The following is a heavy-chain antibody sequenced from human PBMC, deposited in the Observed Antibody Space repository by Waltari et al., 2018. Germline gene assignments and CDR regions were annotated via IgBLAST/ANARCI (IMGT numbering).Heavy chain of an antibody. D-gene: IGHD2-2*01. CDR2: ISGSGGST. CDR1: GSPFITYA. V-gene: IGHV3-23*01. Sequence: EVQLLESGGGLVQLGGSLRLSCAAPGSPFITYAVSWVRQAPGKGLEWVSAISGSGGSTYYADSVKGRFTISRDNSKNTLYLQMNSLRAEDTAVYYCAKDRVPYDYWGQGTLVTVSS. J-gene: IGHJ4*02. CDR3: AKDRVPYDY.